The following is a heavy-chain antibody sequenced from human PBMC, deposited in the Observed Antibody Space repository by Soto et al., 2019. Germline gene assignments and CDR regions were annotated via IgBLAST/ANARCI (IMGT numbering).Heavy chain of an antibody. V-gene: IGHV3-11*06. J-gene: IGHJ6*02. CDR2: ISSSSSYT. CDR1: GFTFSDYY. CDR3: ARDRTGYYYYGMDV. Sequence: GGSLRLSCAASGFTFSDYYMSWIRQAPGKGLEWVSYISSSSSYTNYADSVKGRFTISRDNAKNSLYLQMNSLRAEDTAVYYCARDRTGYYYYGMDVWGQGTTVTVSS.